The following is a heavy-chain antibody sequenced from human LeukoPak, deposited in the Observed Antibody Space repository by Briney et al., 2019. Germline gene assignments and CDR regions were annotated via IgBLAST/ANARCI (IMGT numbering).Heavy chain of an antibody. CDR2: ISSSGSTI. Sequence: PGGSLRLSCAASGFTFSDYYMSWIRQAPGKGLEWVSYISSSGSTIYYADSVKGRSTISRDNAKNSLYLQMNSLRAEDTAVYYCARDLYGDKIHYYYYYGMDVWGQGTTVTVSS. V-gene: IGHV3-11*01. D-gene: IGHD4-17*01. CDR1: GFTFSDYY. CDR3: ARDLYGDKIHYYYYYGMDV. J-gene: IGHJ6*02.